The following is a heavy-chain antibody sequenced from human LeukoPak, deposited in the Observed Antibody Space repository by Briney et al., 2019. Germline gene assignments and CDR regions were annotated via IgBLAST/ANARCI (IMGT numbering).Heavy chain of an antibody. J-gene: IGHJ4*02. CDR3: ARGYCSGGSCYRNDY. CDR2: ISGDGTET. D-gene: IGHD2-15*01. CDR1: GLIFRNYA. Sequence: PGGSLRLSCTASGLIFRNYAMTWVRQAPRKGLEWVSTISGDGTETFYADSVKGRFTVSRDNSKNTLYLQMNTLRAEDTAVYYCARGYCSGGSCYRNDYWGQGTLVTVSS. V-gene: IGHV3-23*01.